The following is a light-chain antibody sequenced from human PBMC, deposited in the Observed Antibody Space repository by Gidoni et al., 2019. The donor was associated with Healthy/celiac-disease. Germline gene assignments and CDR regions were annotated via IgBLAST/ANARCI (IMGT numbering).Light chain of an antibody. J-gene: IGKJ1*01. CDR1: QSVSSN. Sequence: EIVMTQSPATLSVSQGERATLSCRASQSVSSNLSCYQQKPGQAPRLLIYAASTRATGIPARFSGSGSGTEFTLTISSLQSEDFTVYYCQQNNNRGTFGQGTKVEIK. CDR3: QQNNNRGT. V-gene: IGKV3-15*01. CDR2: AAS.